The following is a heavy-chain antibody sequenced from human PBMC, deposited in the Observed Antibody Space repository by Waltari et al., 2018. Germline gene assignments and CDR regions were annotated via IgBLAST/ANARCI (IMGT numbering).Heavy chain of an antibody. V-gene: IGHV1-69*12. Sequence: QVHLVQSGAEVKKPGSSVKVSCMASGGTFNNYAISWVRQAPGQGLEWMGGIIPIFGTANYAQRFQARVTITADESASTTYMELSSLRSEDTAVYYCARSTDCSGKRCYDYWGQGTLVTVSS. D-gene: IGHD2-15*01. CDR3: ARSTDCSGKRCYDY. J-gene: IGHJ4*02. CDR2: IIPIFGTA. CDR1: GGTFNNYA.